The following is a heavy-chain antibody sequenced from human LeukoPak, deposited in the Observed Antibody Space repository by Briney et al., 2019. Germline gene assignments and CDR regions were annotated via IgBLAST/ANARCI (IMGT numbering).Heavy chain of an antibody. J-gene: IGHJ3*02. Sequence: GASVKVSCEASGYTFTGCYMHWVRHAPGQGLEWMGWSNPNRGGTNDAQKFQGRVTMTRDTSISTAYMELSRLRSDDTAVYYCARDVSPDDAFDIWGQGTMVTVSS. CDR1: GYTFTGCY. CDR2: SNPNRGGT. CDR3: ARDVSPDDAFDI. D-gene: IGHD1-14*01. V-gene: IGHV1-2*02.